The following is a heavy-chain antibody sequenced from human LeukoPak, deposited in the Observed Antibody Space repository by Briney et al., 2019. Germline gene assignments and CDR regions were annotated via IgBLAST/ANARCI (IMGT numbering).Heavy chain of an antibody. D-gene: IGHD5-24*01. CDR2: INQDGSEK. Sequence: PGGSLRLSCAASGFTFSSYWMSWVRQAPGKGLEWVANINQDGSEKYYVDSVKGRFTISRDNAKNSVYLQMNSLRADDTAGYHCARGFDGYYGFDIWGQGTMVTVSS. CDR3: ARGFDGYYGFDI. CDR1: GFTFSSYW. V-gene: IGHV3-7*05. J-gene: IGHJ3*02.